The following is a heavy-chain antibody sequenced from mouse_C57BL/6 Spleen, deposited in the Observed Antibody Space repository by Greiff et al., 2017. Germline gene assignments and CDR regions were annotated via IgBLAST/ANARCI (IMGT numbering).Heavy chain of an antibody. J-gene: IGHJ2*01. Sequence: QVQLQQPGAELVMPGASVKLSCKASGYTFTSYWMHWVKQRPGQGLEWIGEIDPSDSYTNYNQKFKGKSTLTVDKSSSTAYMQLSSLTSEDSAVYYCARSSSFDYGGQGTTLTVSS. CDR2: IDPSDSYT. V-gene: IGHV1-69*01. CDR1: GYTFTSYW. CDR3: ARSSSFDY.